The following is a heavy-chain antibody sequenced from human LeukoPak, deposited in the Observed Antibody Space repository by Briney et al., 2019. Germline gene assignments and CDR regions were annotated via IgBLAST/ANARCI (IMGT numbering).Heavy chain of an antibody. D-gene: IGHD3-22*01. CDR2: IRYDGSNN. CDR3: AKGAYYYDSSGHDY. V-gene: IGHV3-30*02. J-gene: IGHJ4*02. CDR1: GFTFSSYG. Sequence: GGSLRLSCAASGFTFSSYGMHWVRQAPGKGREWVAFIRYDGSNNSYADAEKGRFTISRDNSNNTLYLQMNSLRAEDTAVYYCAKGAYYYDSSGHDYWGQGTLVTVSS.